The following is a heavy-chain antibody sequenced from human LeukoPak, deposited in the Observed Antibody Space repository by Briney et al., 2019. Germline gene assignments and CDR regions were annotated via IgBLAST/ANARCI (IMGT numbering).Heavy chain of an antibody. CDR3: ARDPSGGYVPYFDY. J-gene: IGHJ4*02. V-gene: IGHV1-69*04. CDR1: GYTFTGYY. CDR2: IIPILGIT. D-gene: IGHD3-16*01. Sequence: SVKVSCTASGYTFTGYYLHWVRQAPGQGLEWMGRIIPILGITNYAQKFQGRVTITADKSTSTAYMELSSLRSDDTAVYYCARDPSGGYVPYFDYWGQGTLVTVSS.